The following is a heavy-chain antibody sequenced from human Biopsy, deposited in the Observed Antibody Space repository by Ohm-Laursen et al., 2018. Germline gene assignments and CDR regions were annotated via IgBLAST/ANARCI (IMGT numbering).Heavy chain of an antibody. D-gene: IGHD3-9*01. J-gene: IGHJ4*02. Sequence: LSCTTSGFTFSTYAMSWVRQAPGKGLEWVSSITSSGASTDFADSVKGRFTISRDNSKNTLYLQMNSLRAEDTAVYYCAKVSPTILSSFDYWGQGTLVTVSS. CDR2: ITSSGAST. V-gene: IGHV3-23*01. CDR1: GFTFSTYA. CDR3: AKVSPTILSSFDY.